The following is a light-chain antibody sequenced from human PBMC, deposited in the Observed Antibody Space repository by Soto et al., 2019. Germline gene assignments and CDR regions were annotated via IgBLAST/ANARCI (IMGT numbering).Light chain of an antibody. CDR3: QQSYSTLPLT. J-gene: IGKJ4*01. CDR1: QSISSY. Sequence: DIQMTQSPSSLSASVGDRVTITCRASQSISSYLNWYQQKPGKAPKLLIYAASILQSGVTSRFSGSGSGTDFTLTISSLQPEDFATYYCQQSYSTLPLTFGGGTKVEIK. CDR2: AAS. V-gene: IGKV1-39*01.